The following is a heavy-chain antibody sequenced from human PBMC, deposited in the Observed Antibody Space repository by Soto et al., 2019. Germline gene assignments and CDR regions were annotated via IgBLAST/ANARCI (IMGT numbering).Heavy chain of an antibody. V-gene: IGHV4-30-4*01. CDR2: IYYTGRT. CDR1: GGSISSDDYY. Sequence: SETLSLTCTVSGGSISSDDYYWSWIRQPPGKGLEWIGYIYYTGRTSYNPSLRDRLTISVDTSKSHFSLRLSSVTAADTAVYFCARDRANTPDYFDYWGQGTLVTVSS. J-gene: IGHJ4*02. CDR3: ARDRANTPDYFDY.